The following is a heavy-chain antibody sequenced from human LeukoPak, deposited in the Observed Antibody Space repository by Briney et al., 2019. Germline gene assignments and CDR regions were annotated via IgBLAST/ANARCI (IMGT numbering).Heavy chain of an antibody. J-gene: IGHJ4*02. CDR2: IIPIFGTA. V-gene: IGHV1-69*05. CDR3: ARGWNYDGYFDY. CDR1: GGTFSSYA. Sequence: GASVKVSCKASGGTFSSYAISWVRQAPGQGLEWMGGIIPIFGTANYAQKFQGRVTITTDESTSTAYMELSSLRSEDTAVYYCARGWNYDGYFDYWGQGTLVTVSS. D-gene: IGHD1-7*01.